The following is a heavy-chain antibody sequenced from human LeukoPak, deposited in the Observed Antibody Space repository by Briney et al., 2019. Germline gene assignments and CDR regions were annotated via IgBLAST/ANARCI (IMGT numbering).Heavy chain of an antibody. CDR3: ARLGDSGYYADF. J-gene: IGHJ4*02. CDR1: SDSISRSYFY. D-gene: IGHD3-22*01. CDR2: IYLTGST. Sequence: SETLSLTCTVTSDSISRSYFYWGWVRQPPGKGLEWIGSIYLTGSTYSNSSLKSRLTISLDTSRDQFSLKLSSVTAADTAVYYCARLGDSGYYADFWGQGTLVTVSS. V-gene: IGHV4-39*01.